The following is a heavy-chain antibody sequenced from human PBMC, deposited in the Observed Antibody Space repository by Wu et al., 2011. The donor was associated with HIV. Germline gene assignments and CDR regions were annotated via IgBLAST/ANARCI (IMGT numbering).Heavy chain of an antibody. V-gene: IGHV1-69*06. CDR2: IIPIFGTA. Sequence: EVKKPGSSVKVSCKASGGAFSSYGISWVRQAPGQGLEWMARIIPIFGTANYAQKFQGRVTITADKSTSTAYMELSSLRSDDTAVYYCARDLWLGLGDAFDIWGQGTMVTVSS. D-gene: IGHD5-18*01. CDR1: GGAFSSYG. J-gene: IGHJ3*02. CDR3: ARDLWLGLGDAFDI.